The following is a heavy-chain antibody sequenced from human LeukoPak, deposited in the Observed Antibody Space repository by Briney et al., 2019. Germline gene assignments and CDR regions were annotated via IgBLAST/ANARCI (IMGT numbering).Heavy chain of an antibody. D-gene: IGHD3-22*01. CDR2: IYYSGST. CDR1: GGSISSSSYY. J-gene: IGHJ4*02. Sequence: PSETLSLTCTVSGGSISSSSYYWGWIRQPPGKGLEWIGSIYYSGSTYYNPSLKSRVTISIDTSKNQFSLKLSSVTAADTAVYYCARVTGYMIEDYFDYWGQGTLVTVSS. V-gene: IGHV4-39*07. CDR3: ARVTGYMIEDYFDY.